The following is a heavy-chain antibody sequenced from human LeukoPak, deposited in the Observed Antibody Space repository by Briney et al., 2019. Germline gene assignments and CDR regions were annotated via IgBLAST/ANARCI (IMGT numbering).Heavy chain of an antibody. CDR1: GYTFTSYY. CDR3: HSQGYCSNTSCYTANYYFDY. CDR2: INPSGGST. V-gene: IGHV1-46*01. D-gene: IGHD2-2*02. J-gene: IGHJ4*02. Sequence: ASVKVSCKASGYTFTSYYMHWVRQAPGQGLEWMGIINPSGGSTSYAQKFQGRVTMTRDMSTSTVYMELSSLRSEDTAVYYCHSQGYCSNTSCYTANYYFDYWGQGTLVTVSS.